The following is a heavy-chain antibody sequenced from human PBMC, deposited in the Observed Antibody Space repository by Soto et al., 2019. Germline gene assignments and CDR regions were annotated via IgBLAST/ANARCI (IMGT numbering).Heavy chain of an antibody. CDR1: GGSSSRWY. V-gene: IGHV4-34*01. CDR3: ARGPYSRGVGATNPSN. CDR2: ISSGST. D-gene: IGHD1-26*01. Sequence: SETLSRTCAVYGGSSSRWYWTWIRKSPVKGLARIGAISSGSTNYNPSLKSRVTISAVMSKNQFSLKLTSVTAADTAIYYCARGPYSRGVGATNPSNWGQGTQVTVSS. J-gene: IGHJ4*02.